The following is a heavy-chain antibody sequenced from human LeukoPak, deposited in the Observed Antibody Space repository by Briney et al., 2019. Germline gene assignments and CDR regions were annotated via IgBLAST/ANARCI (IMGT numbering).Heavy chain of an antibody. D-gene: IGHD4-17*01. CDR3: ARGDYGDYLGSYNWFDP. CDR2: IYTSGST. Sequence: SETLSLTCTVSGGSISSYYWSRIRQPAGKGLEWIGRIYTSGSTNYNPSLKSRVTMSVDTSKNQFSLKLSSVTAADTAVYYCARGDYGDYLGSYNWFDPWGQGTLVTVSS. J-gene: IGHJ5*02. CDR1: GGSISSYY. V-gene: IGHV4-4*07.